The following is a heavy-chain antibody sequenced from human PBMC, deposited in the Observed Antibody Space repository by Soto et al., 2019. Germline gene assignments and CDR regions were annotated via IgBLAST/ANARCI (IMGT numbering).Heavy chain of an antibody. Sequence: GGSLRLSCAASGFTFSSYSMNWVRQAPGKGLEWVSYISSSSSTIYYADSVKGRFTISRDNAKNSLYLQMNSLRAEDTAVYYCARLDDYIWGSYRLFDYWGQGTLVTVSS. CDR3: ARLDDYIWGSYRLFDY. CDR1: GFTFSSYS. D-gene: IGHD3-16*02. V-gene: IGHV3-48*01. CDR2: ISSSSSTI. J-gene: IGHJ4*02.